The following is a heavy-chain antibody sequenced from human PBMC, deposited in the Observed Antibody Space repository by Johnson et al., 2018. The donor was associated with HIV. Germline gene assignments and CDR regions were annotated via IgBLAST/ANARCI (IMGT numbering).Heavy chain of an antibody. CDR1: GFTFSDHY. J-gene: IGHJ3*02. D-gene: IGHD3-16*01. CDR3: ARDRIWGYAFDI. Sequence: VQLVESGGGLVQPGGSLRLSCAASGFTFSDHYMDWVRQAPGKGLEWVGRTRKKVNSYTTEYAASVKGRFTVSRDDSKNTLYLQMNSLRVEDTAVYYCARDRIWGYAFDIWGQGTMVTVSS. V-gene: IGHV3-72*01. CDR2: TRKKVNSYTT.